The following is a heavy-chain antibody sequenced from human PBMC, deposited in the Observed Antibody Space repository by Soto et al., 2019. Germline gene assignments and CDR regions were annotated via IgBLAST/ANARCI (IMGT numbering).Heavy chain of an antibody. CDR2: ITSSGSYI. Sequence: PGGSLRLSCAASGFTFSNSGMNWVRQAPGKGLEWVSSITSSGSYIYYADSVKGRFTISRDNAKNSLYLQMNSLRAEDTAVYYCARHRGIPVAGTDFWGQGTLVTVSS. CDR3: ARHRGIPVAGTDF. V-gene: IGHV3-21*01. D-gene: IGHD6-19*01. CDR1: GFTFSNSG. J-gene: IGHJ4*02.